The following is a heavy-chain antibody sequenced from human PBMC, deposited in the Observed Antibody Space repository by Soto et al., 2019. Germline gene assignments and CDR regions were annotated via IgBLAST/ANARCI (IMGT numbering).Heavy chain of an antibody. V-gene: IGHV3-21*06. CDR2: ISSTTNYI. Sequence: EVQLVESGGGLVKPGGSLRLSCAASGFTFTRYSMNWVRQAPGKGLEWVSSISSTTNYIYYGDSMKGRFTISRDNAKNSLSLEMNSLRAEDTAVYDCARESEDLTSNFDCWGQGTLVTASS. CDR3: ARESEDLTSNFDC. J-gene: IGHJ4*02. CDR1: GFTFTRYS.